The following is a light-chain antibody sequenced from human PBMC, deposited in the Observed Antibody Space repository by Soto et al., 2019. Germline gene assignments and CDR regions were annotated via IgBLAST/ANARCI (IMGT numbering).Light chain of an antibody. J-gene: IGLJ2*01. V-gene: IGLV1-47*01. CDR1: SSNIGSNY. CDR3: ASWDDSLSGFVV. CDR2: RNS. Sequence: QPVLTQPPSASGTPGQRVTISCSGSSSNIGSNYVFWYQQLPGTAPKVLMYRNSQRPSGVPDRFSGSKSGTSASLAISGPRSEDEADYYCASWDDSLSGFVVFGGGTKLTVL.